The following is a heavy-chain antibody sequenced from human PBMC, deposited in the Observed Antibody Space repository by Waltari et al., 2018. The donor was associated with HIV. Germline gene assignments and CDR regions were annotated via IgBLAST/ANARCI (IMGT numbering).Heavy chain of an antibody. J-gene: IGHJ4*02. CDR2: SIPCNGTT. V-gene: IGHV1-69*10. D-gene: IGHD3-16*02. Sequence: QVQLVQSGAEVKKPGSSVKVSCKASGGTFRSSIISWVRQAPGQGLEWVGGSIPCNGTTKYAQKFQGRVTITADKSTTTAYMELGSLKSEDTAVYFCVKGDGIRLGDLSTYYLDYWGQGTLVTVSS. CDR1: GGTFRSSI. CDR3: VKGDGIRLGDLSTYYLDY.